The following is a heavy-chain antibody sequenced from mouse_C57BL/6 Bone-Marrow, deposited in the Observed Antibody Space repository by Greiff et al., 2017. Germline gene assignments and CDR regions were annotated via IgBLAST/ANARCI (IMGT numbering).Heavy chain of an antibody. Sequence: QVQLQQSGPGLVQPSQSLSITCTVSGFSLTSYGVHWVRQSPAKGLEWLGVIWSGGSTDYNAAFISRLSISKDNSKSQVFFKMNSLQADDTAIYYCARKAFYDGYSYAMDYWGQGTSVTVSS. J-gene: IGHJ4*01. V-gene: IGHV2-2*01. D-gene: IGHD2-3*01. CDR1: GFSLTSYG. CDR3: ARKAFYDGYSYAMDY. CDR2: IWSGGST.